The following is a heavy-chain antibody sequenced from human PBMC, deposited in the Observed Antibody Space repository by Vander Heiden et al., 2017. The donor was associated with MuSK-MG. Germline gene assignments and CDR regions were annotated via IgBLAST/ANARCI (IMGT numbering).Heavy chain of an antibody. CDR2: IIPIFGTA. CDR3: ARGEGGDEPYYYYGMDV. V-gene: IGHV1-69*06. J-gene: IGHJ6*02. D-gene: IGHD5-12*01. CDR1: GGTFSSYT. Sequence: QVQLVQSGAEVKKPGSSVKVSCKASGGTFSSYTISWVRQAPGQGLEWMGGIIPIFGTANYAQKFQGRVTITADKSTSTAYMEMSSLRSEDTAVYYCARGEGGDEPYYYYGMDVWGQGTTVTVSS.